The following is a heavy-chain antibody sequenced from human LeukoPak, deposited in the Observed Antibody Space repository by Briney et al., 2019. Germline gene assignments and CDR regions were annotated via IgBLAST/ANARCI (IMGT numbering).Heavy chain of an antibody. CDR3: ARVSSSWYYFDY. J-gene: IGHJ4*02. CDR2: ISAYNGNT. D-gene: IGHD6-13*01. Sequence: EASVKVSCRASGYTFTSYGISWVRQAPGQGLEWMGWISAYNGNTNYAQKLQGRVTMTTDTSTSTAYMELRSLRSDDTAVYYCARVSSSWYYFDYWGQGTLVTVSS. V-gene: IGHV1-18*04. CDR1: GYTFTSYG.